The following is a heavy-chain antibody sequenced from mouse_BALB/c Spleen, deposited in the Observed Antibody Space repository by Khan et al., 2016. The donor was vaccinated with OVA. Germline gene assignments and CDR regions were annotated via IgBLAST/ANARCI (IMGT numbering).Heavy chain of an antibody. CDR3: TSYYDSYYFDY. V-gene: IGHV1-5*01. Sequence: EIQLQQSGTVLARPGASVKMSCKASGYSFTSYWMHWVKQRPGQGLEWIGAIYPGNSDTRYNQKFKGKATLTSVTSASTAYMELRSLTDEDAADYYCTSYYDSYYFDYWGQGTPLTVSS. D-gene: IGHD2-4*01. CDR1: GYSFTSYW. CDR2: IYPGNSDT. J-gene: IGHJ2*01.